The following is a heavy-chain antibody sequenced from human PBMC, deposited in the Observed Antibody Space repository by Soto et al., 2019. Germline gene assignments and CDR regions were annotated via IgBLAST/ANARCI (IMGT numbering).Heavy chain of an antibody. CDR3: AYRKGAATGTGNWFDP. CDR1: GFSLTTNGVG. CDR2: FYWDDDK. Sequence: SGPTLVNPTETLTLTCTFSGFSLTTNGVGVGWIRHPPGKPLEWLVLFYWDDDKRYSPSLQNRLTISKDTSKNQVVLTLANMAPEDTGTYYCAYRKGAATGTGNWFDPWGQGTPVTVSS. V-gene: IGHV2-5*02. J-gene: IGHJ5*02. D-gene: IGHD1-1*01.